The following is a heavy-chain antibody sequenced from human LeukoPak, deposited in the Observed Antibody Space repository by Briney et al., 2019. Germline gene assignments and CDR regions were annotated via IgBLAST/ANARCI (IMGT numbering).Heavy chain of an antibody. Sequence: PGGSLRLSCAASGFTFSSYGMSRVRQAPGKGLEWVSAISGSGTGTYYADSVKGRFTISRDNSKSTIYLQMNSLRAEDTAVYYCAKDRPASHGSGSFGDYWGQGTLVTVST. CDR2: ISGSGTGT. V-gene: IGHV3-23*01. CDR3: AKDRPASHGSGSFGDY. D-gene: IGHD3-10*01. J-gene: IGHJ4*02. CDR1: GFTFSSYG.